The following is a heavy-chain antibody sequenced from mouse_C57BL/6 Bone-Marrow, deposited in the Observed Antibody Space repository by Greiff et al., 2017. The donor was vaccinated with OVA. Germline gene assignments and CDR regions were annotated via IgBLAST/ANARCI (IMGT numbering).Heavy chain of an antibody. CDR1: GYTFTSYW. Sequence: QVQLHQPGAELVKPGASVKLSCKASGYTFTSYWMHWVKQRPGRGLEWIGRIDPNSGGTKYNEKFKSKATLTVDKPSSTAYMQLSSLTSEDSAVYYCARFPFYSNYVGYAMDYWGQGTSVTVSS. V-gene: IGHV1-72*01. D-gene: IGHD2-5*01. CDR3: ARFPFYSNYVGYAMDY. J-gene: IGHJ4*01. CDR2: IDPNSGGT.